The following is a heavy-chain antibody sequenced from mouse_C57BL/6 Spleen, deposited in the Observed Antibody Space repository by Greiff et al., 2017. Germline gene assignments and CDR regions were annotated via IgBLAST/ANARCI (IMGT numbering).Heavy chain of an antibody. J-gene: IGHJ3*01. CDR1: GYTFTDYE. CDR2: IDPETGGT. Sequence: VQVVESGAELVRPGASVTLSCKASGYTFTDYEMHWVKQTPVHGLEWIGAIDPETGGTAYNQKFKGKAILTADKSSSTAYMELRSLTSEDSAVYYCTRRELGGAWFAYWGQGTLVTVSA. V-gene: IGHV1-15*01. D-gene: IGHD4-1*01. CDR3: TRRELGGAWFAY.